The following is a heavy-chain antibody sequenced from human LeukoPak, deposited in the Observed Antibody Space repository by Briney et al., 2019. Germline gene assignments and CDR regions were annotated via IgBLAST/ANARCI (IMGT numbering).Heavy chain of an antibody. V-gene: IGHV3-23*01. J-gene: IGHJ4*02. CDR2: FSGHSHSA. CDR3: ARHPDY. CDR1: GFTFSTYA. Sequence: PGGSLRLSCAASGFTFSTYAMSWVRQAPGKGLEWVSAFSGHSHSAYYADSVTGRFTITRDNSKNMLYLQVNSLRAEDTAVYYCARHPDYWGQGTLVTVSS.